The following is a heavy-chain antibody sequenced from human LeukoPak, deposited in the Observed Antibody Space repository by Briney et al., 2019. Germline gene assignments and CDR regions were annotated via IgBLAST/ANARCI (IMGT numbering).Heavy chain of an antibody. CDR2: IYSGGST. CDR3: AKERRYGGAFDY. V-gene: IGHV3-66*01. CDR1: GFTFSSYE. D-gene: IGHD3-16*01. J-gene: IGHJ4*02. Sequence: GGSLRLSCAASGFTFSSYEMNWVRQAPGKGLEWVSVIYSGGSTHYADSVKGRFTISRDNSKNTLYLQMNSLRAEDTAVYYCAKERRYGGAFDYWGQGTLVTVSS.